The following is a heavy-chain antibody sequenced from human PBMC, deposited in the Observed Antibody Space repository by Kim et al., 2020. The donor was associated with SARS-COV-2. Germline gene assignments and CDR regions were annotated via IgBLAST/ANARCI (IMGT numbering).Heavy chain of an antibody. V-gene: IGHV3-7*01. Sequence: GGSLRLSCAASGFTFSSNWMSWVSQAPGKGLEWVANIKQDGSEKYYVESVKGRSTISRDNAKNSLYLQMNSLRAADTAVYYCARARPARWLLDAYYYYG. J-gene: IGHJ6*01. CDR3: ARARPARWLLDAYYYYG. CDR2: IKQDGSEK. CDR1: GFTFSSNW. D-gene: IGHD2-21*02.